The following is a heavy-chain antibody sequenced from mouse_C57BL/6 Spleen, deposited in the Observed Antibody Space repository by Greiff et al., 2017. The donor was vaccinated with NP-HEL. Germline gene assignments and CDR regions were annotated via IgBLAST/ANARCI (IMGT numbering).Heavy chain of an antibody. V-gene: IGHV5-4*01. CDR1: GFTFSSYA. CDR2: ISDGGSYT. CDR3: ARGGRLNYFDY. J-gene: IGHJ2*01. Sequence: EVQLVESGGGLVKPGGSLKLSCAASGFTFSSYAMSWVRQTPEKRLEWVATISDGGSYTYYPDNVKGRFTISRDNAKNNLYLQMSHLKSEDTAMYYCARGGRLNYFDYWGQGTTLTVSS.